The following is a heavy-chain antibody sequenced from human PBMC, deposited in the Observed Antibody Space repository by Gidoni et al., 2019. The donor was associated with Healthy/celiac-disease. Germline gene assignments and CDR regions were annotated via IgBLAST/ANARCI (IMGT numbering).Heavy chain of an antibody. Sequence: QVQLQQWGAGLLKPSETLSLPCAVYGGSFSGYYWSWIRQPPGKGLEWIGEINHSGSTNYNPSLKSRVTISVDTSKNQFSLKLSSVTAADTAVYYCARRYCSSTSCYRGGWFDPWGQGTLVTVSS. CDR2: INHSGST. D-gene: IGHD2-2*02. CDR1: GGSFSGYY. CDR3: ARRYCSSTSCYRGGWFDP. V-gene: IGHV4-34*01. J-gene: IGHJ5*02.